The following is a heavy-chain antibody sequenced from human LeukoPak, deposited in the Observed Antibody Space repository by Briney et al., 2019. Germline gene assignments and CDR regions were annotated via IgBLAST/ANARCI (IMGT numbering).Heavy chain of an antibody. CDR1: GFTFSNFW. CDR3: ARGGHSSFDY. Sequence: HAGGSLRLSCAASGFTFSNFWLHWVLQAPGKGLEWVSRITSDGSNINYADSVQGRFTISRDNAKNTLYLQMNSLRAEDTAVYYCARGGHSSFDYWGQGALVTVSS. D-gene: IGHD3-16*01. CDR2: ITSDGSNI. J-gene: IGHJ4*02. V-gene: IGHV3-74*01.